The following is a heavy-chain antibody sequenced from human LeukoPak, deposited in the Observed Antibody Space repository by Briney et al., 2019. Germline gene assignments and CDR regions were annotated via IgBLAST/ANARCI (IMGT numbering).Heavy chain of an antibody. CDR2: ISGSGRST. V-gene: IGHV3-23*01. J-gene: IGHJ5*01. D-gene: IGHD1-1*01. CDR1: GFSFTSYA. Sequence: QAGGSLRLSCAASGFSFTSYAMNWVRQAPGKGLEWVSAISGSGRSTYSADSVRGRFTTSRDNSKNILYLQMNNLRGEDTAVYYCAKAGARGNVNWFDSWGQGTLVTVSS. CDR3: AKAGARGNVNWFDS.